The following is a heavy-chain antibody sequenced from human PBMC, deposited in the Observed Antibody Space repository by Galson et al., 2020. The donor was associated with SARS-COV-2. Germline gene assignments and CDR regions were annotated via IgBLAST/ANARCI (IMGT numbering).Heavy chain of an antibody. D-gene: IGHD6-13*01. CDR3: ATAHSSSANYIDP. CDR1: GFTFSASW. V-gene: IGHV3-74*01. J-gene: IGHJ5*02. CDR2: LNPDGSVT. Sequence: GESLKIPCAAPGFTFSASWMHWVRQAPGTGLVYVSRLNPDGSVTAYADSVKGRFTISRDNAKNTLYLQMNSLRVEDTAVYYCATAHSSSANYIDPWGPGTLVTVSS.